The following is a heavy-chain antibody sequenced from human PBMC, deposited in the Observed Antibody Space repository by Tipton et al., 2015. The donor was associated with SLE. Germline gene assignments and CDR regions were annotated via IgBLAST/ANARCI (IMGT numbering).Heavy chain of an antibody. CDR2: INYTGVT. J-gene: IGHJ4*02. CDR1: GDSIHTHY. CDR3: ARGLRADRSSHFDY. Sequence: TLSLTCTVSGDSIHTHYWSWIRQSPGRGLEWIGYINYTGVTDYNPSLRSRVTISADTSKNQFSLKLRSVTAADTAVYYCARGLRADRSSHFDYWGQGTLATVSS. V-gene: IGHV4-59*11. D-gene: IGHD3-22*01.